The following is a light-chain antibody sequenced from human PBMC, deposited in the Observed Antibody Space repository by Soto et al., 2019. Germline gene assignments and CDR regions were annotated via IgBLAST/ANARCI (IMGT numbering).Light chain of an antibody. V-gene: IGKV3-20*01. CDR3: QQYLTSPKT. CDR2: GAS. Sequence: EIVMTQSPATLSVSPGERATLSCRAGESISNNLAWYQQKPGQAPRLLIYGASRRAPGIPERFSGSGSGTDFTLTISRLEPEDFAVYYCQQYLTSPKTFGQGTKVDIK. J-gene: IGKJ1*01. CDR1: ESISNN.